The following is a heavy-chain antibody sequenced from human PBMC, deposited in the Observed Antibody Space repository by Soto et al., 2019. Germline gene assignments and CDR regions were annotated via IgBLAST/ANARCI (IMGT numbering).Heavy chain of an antibody. V-gene: IGHV4-39*01. J-gene: IGHJ5*02. CDR3: ARDDSMTTVTMRWFDP. D-gene: IGHD4-4*01. Sequence: QLQLQESGPGLVKPSETLSLTCTVSGGSISSSSYYWGWIRQPPGKGLEWIGSIYYSGSTYYNPSLKSRVTISVDTSKNQFSLKLSSVTAADTAVYYCARDDSMTTVTMRWFDPWGQGTLVTVSS. CDR2: IYYSGST. CDR1: GGSISSSSYY.